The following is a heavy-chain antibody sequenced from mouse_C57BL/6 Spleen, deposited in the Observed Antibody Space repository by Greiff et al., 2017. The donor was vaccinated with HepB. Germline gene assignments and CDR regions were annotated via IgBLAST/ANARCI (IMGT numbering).Heavy chain of an antibody. Sequence: VQLQQSGAELVRPGSSVKLSCKASGYTFTSYWMDWVKQRPGQGLEWIGNIYPSDSETHYNQKFKDKATLTVDKSSSTAYMQLSSLTSEDSAVYYCARGGDSNYAFDYWGQGTTLTVSS. J-gene: IGHJ2*01. D-gene: IGHD2-5*01. CDR3: ARGGDSNYAFDY. CDR1: GYTFTSYW. V-gene: IGHV1-61*01. CDR2: IYPSDSET.